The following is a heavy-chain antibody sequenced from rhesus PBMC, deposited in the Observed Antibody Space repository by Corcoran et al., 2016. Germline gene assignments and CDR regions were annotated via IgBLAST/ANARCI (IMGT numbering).Heavy chain of an antibody. CDR1: GGSFSSYW. J-gene: IGHJ4*01. CDR3: ASPSGSWAMFDY. CDR2: INGNSGST. Sequence: QVQLQESGPGLVKPSETLSLTCAVSGGSFSSYWWSWIRQPPGKGLEWIGEINGNSGSTNNSPSLKSRVTIAKRSSKHLFSLKLRSATAADTAVYYCASPSGSWAMFDYWGQGFLVTVSS. V-gene: IGHV4-80*01. D-gene: IGHD6-25*01.